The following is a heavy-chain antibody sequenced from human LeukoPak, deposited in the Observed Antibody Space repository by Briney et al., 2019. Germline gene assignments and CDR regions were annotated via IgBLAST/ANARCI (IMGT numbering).Heavy chain of an antibody. CDR1: GYTFTDYH. J-gene: IGHJ6*02. CDR2: ISPRGDVT. Sequence: ASVKVSCKPSGYTFTDYHMNWVRQAPGQGLEWMGIISPRGDVTTYAQKFQGRVTMTSDTSTNIVYLELTSLRSEDTAVYYCARSLPQRDGRKHGLDVWGQGTTVTVS. D-gene: IGHD1-14*01. CDR3: ARSLPQRDGRKHGLDV. V-gene: IGHV1-46*01.